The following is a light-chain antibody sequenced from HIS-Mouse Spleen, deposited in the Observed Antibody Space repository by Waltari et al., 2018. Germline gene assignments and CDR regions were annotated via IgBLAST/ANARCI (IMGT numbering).Light chain of an antibody. J-gene: IGLJ2*01. CDR3: CSYAGSSTVV. CDR2: EGS. CDR1: SSDVGGSNL. V-gene: IGLV2-23*01. Sequence: QSALTQPASVSGSPGHSITISCTGTSSDVGGSNLSPWYQQHPGKAPKLMIYEGSKRPSGVSNRFSGSKSGNTASLTISGLQAEDEADYYCCSYAGSSTVVFGGGTKLTVL.